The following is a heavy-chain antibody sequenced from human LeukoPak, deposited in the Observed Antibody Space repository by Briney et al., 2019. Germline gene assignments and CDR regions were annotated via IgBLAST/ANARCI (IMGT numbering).Heavy chain of an antibody. CDR2: LSSSSSVI. CDR3: VRDGSSWGNFDY. Sequence: PGGSLRLSCAASGFTFSSYAMSWVRQAPGEGLEWVSYLSSSSSVIYHADSVKGRFTISRDNAKNSLYLQMNSLRTEDTAVYYCVRDGSSWGNFDYWGQGTLVSVSS. J-gene: IGHJ4*02. V-gene: IGHV3-48*01. CDR1: GFTFSSYA. D-gene: IGHD7-27*01.